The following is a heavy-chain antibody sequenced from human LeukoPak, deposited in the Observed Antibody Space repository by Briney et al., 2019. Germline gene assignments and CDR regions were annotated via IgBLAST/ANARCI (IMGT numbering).Heavy chain of an antibody. J-gene: IGHJ4*02. Sequence: GGSLRLSCAASEFTFNHYAMSWVRQAPGKGLEWVSSISGGGGSTYYADSVKGRFTISRDNSKSTLFLQMSSLTAGDTAVYYCAKSAYYDSSGFYREYYFDHWGQGTLVTVSS. CDR2: ISGGGGST. V-gene: IGHV3-23*01. D-gene: IGHD3-22*01. CDR3: AKSAYYDSSGFYREYYFDH. CDR1: EFTFNHYA.